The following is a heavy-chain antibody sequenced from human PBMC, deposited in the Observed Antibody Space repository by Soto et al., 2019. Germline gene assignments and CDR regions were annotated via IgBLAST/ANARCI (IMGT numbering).Heavy chain of an antibody. CDR1: GGTFRSYC. V-gene: IGHV1-69*06. J-gene: IGHJ6*02. CDR2: IIPFSGTP. CDR3: ARGRTTCCRLGEDYHYHGMDV. D-gene: IGHD2-2*01. Sequence: SVKVSCKDSGGTFRSYCFSWVRQAPGQGLEWMGGIIPFSGTPNYAQKFQDRVTITADKSTSTVHMELRSLTSDDTAVYFCARGRTTCCRLGEDYHYHGMDVWGQGTKVTVSS.